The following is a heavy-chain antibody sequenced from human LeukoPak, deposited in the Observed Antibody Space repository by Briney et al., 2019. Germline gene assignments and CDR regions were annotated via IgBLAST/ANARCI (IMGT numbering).Heavy chain of an antibody. D-gene: IGHD2-2*01. J-gene: IGHJ4*02. CDR1: GFAFDEHG. Sequence: PGGSLRLSCTASGFAFDEHGMSWVRQVPGKGLEWVSGINWSGGSTGYADPLRGRFTISRDNAKNSLYLQMDSLRAEDTALYYCARAPITSPFYFDYWSQGTLVTVSS. V-gene: IGHV3-20*04. CDR3: ARAPITSPFYFDY. CDR2: INWSGGST.